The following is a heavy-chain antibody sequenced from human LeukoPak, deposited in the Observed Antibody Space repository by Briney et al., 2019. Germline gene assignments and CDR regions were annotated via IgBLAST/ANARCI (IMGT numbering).Heavy chain of an antibody. D-gene: IGHD2-21*02. CDR2: IKSKTDGGTT. V-gene: IGHV3-15*01. Sequence: GGSLRLSCAASGFTFSNAWMSWVRQAPGKGLEWVGRIKSKTDGGTTGYAAPVKGRFTISRDDSKNTLYLQMNSLKTEDTAVYYCTTDFDCGGDCYSYYYYGMDVWGQGTTVTVSS. CDR3: TTDFDCGGDCYSYYYYGMDV. CDR1: GFTFSNAW. J-gene: IGHJ6*02.